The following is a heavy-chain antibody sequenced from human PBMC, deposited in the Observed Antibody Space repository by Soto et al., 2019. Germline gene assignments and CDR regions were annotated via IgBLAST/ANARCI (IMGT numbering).Heavy chain of an antibody. CDR2: ISYDGSNK. V-gene: IGHV3-30-3*01. CDR1: GFTFSSYA. J-gene: IGHJ4*02. CDR3: ARDYAYYDSSGYYSHYFDY. D-gene: IGHD3-22*01. Sequence: GGSLRLSCAASGFTFSSYAMHWVRQAPGKGLEWVAVISYDGSNKYYADSVKGRFTISRDNSKNTLYLQMNSLRAEDTAVYYCARDYAYYDSSGYYSHYFDYWGQGTLVTVSS.